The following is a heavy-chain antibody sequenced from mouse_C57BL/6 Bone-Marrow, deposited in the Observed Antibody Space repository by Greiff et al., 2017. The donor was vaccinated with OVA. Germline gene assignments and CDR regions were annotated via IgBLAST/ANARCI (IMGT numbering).Heavy chain of an antibody. J-gene: IGHJ4*01. CDR1: GFTFSSYG. V-gene: IGHV5-6*01. D-gene: IGHD2-10*01. Sequence: EVQRVESGGDLVKPGGSLKLSCAASGFTFSSYGMSWVRQTPDKRLEWVATISSGGSYTYYPDSVKGRFTISRDNAKNTLYLQMSSLKSEDTAMYYCARHAYYGIPYAMDYWGQGTSVTVSS. CDR2: ISSGGSYT. CDR3: ARHAYYGIPYAMDY.